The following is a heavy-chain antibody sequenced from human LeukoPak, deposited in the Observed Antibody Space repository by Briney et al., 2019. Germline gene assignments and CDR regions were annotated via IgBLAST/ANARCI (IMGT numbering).Heavy chain of an antibody. Sequence: GGSLRLSCAASGFTFSSYGMNWVRQAPGKGLEWVSSISSSSSYIYYADSAKGRFTISRDNAKNSLYLQMNSLRAEDTAVYYCAREEGYDYVWGSYRLVDYWGQGTLVTVSS. V-gene: IGHV3-21*01. D-gene: IGHD3-16*02. CDR2: ISSSSSYI. CDR3: AREEGYDYVWGSYRLVDY. J-gene: IGHJ4*02. CDR1: GFTFSSYG.